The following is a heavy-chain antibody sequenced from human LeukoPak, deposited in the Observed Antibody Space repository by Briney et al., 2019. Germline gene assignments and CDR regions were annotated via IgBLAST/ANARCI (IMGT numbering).Heavy chain of an antibody. Sequence: GGSLRLSCAASGFTFSSYWMHWVRQAPGKGLVWVSCINSDGSSTSYADSVKGRFTISRDNAKNTLYLQMNSLRAEGTAVYYCARDYGGSSPFDYWGQGTLVTVSS. V-gene: IGHV3-74*01. CDR2: INSDGSST. CDR3: ARDYGGSSPFDY. D-gene: IGHD4-23*01. CDR1: GFTFSSYW. J-gene: IGHJ4*02.